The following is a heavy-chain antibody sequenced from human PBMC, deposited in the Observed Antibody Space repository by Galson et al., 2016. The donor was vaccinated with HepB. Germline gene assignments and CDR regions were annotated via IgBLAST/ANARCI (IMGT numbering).Heavy chain of an antibody. D-gene: IGHD1-26*01. Sequence: SLRLSCAASGFTFNNYAMHWVRQAPGKGLEWVAVIWYDGGNKYYADSVKGRFTISRDNSKDTLYLQMNSLRAEDTAVYYCAKEVGTVHPSNWFDPWGHGTLVTVSS. CDR3: AKEVGTVHPSNWFDP. CDR2: IWYDGGNK. J-gene: IGHJ5*02. V-gene: IGHV3-33*06. CDR1: GFTFNNYA.